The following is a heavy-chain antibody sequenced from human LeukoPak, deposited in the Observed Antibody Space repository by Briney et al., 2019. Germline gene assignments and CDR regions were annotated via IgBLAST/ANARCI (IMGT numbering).Heavy chain of an antibody. CDR3: AKHPGYSYSYYFDY. CDR2: ISGSGGST. CDR1: GVTLSNYA. D-gene: IGHD5-18*01. V-gene: IGHV3-23*01. Sequence: GGSLRLSCVASGVTLSNYAMSWARQAPGKGLEWVSGISGSGGSTYYTDSVKGRFTISRDNSKNTLYLQMNSLRAEDTAVYYCAKHPGYSYSYYFDYWGQGSLVTVSS. J-gene: IGHJ4*02.